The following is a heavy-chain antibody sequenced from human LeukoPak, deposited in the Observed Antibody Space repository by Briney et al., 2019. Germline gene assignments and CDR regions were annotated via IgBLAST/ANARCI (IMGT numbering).Heavy chain of an antibody. CDR2: IKQDGSER. D-gene: IGHD4-17*01. J-gene: IGHJ4*02. CDR3: ARDKSYGDSEDY. CDR1: GFTFSNYW. V-gene: IGHV3-7*05. Sequence: GGSLTLPCAASGFTFSNYWMSWVRQAPGKGLEWVANIKQDGSERYYVDSVKGRFTISRDNARNSLYLQMNSLSAEDTAVYYCARDKSYGDSEDYWGQGTLVTVSS.